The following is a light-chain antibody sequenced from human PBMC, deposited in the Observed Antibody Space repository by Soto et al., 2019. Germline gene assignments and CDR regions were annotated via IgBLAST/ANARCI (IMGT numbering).Light chain of an antibody. CDR3: IAYTGSSTSYV. V-gene: IGLV2-14*01. CDR2: EVS. CDR1: SSDVGSYDH. J-gene: IGLJ1*01. Sequence: QSALTQPASVSGSPGQSITISYSGTSSDVGSYDHVAWYQQFPGKTPKLTIYEVSNRPSGVSSRFSGSKSGNTASLTISGLQAEDEADYYCIAYTGSSTSYVFGTGTRSPS.